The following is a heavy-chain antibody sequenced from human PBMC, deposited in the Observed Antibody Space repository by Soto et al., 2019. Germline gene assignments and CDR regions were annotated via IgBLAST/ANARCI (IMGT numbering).Heavy chain of an antibody. V-gene: IGHV4-31*03. CDR3: AKVMHVAHYYYYYGMDV. J-gene: IGHJ6*02. CDR1: GGSISSGGYY. Sequence: PSETLSLTCTVSGGSISSGGYYWSWIRQHPGKGLEWIGYIYYSGSTYYNPSLKSRVTISVDTSKNQFSLRAEDTAVYYCAKVMHVAHYYYYYGMDVWGQGTTVTVSS. D-gene: IGHD2-15*01. CDR2: IYYSGST.